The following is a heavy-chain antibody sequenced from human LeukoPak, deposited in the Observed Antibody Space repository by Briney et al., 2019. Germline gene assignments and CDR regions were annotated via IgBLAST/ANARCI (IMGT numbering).Heavy chain of an antibody. J-gene: IGHJ6*03. V-gene: IGHV5-51*01. CDR1: GYSFTSYW. CDR3: ARTMYSSSWRCYMDP. D-gene: IGHD6-13*01. Sequence: GESLQFSSKGSGYSFTSYWSGWVRQMPGKGLEWMGIIYPGDSDTRYSPSFQGQVTISADKSISTAYLQWSSLKASDTAMYYCARTMYSSSWRCYMDPWGKSTTVTVSS. CDR2: IYPGDSDT.